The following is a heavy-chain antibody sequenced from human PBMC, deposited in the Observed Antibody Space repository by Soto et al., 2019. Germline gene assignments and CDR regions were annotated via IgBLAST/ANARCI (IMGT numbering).Heavy chain of an antibody. CDR1: GGSFSSYA. Sequence: QVQLVQSGAEVKKPGSSVKVSCKASGGSFSSYAISWVRQVPGQGIEWMGGIIPIFGTVNYAQKFQGRVTITADESTSTAYMELSSLRSEDTAVYYCARDVSGYGGNSGGRYFNYWGQGTLVTVSS. D-gene: IGHD6-25*01. CDR2: IIPIFGTV. V-gene: IGHV1-69*01. CDR3: ARDVSGYGGNSGGRYFNY. J-gene: IGHJ4*02.